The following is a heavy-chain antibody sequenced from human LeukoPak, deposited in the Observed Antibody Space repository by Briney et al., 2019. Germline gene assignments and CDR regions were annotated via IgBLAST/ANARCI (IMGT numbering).Heavy chain of an antibody. V-gene: IGHV3-7*01. D-gene: IGHD3-3*01. J-gene: IGHJ4*02. CDR1: GFTFSSYS. CDR3: ARDPSGSGYSDY. CDR2: IKQDGSEK. Sequence: PGGSLRLSCAASGFTFSSYSMNWVRQAPGKGLEWVANIKQDGSEKYYVDSVKGRFTISRDNAKNSLYLQMNSLRAEDTAVYYCARDPSGSGYSDYWGQGTLVTVSS.